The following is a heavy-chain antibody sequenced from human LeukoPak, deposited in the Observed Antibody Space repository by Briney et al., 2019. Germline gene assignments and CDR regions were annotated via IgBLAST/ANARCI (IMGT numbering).Heavy chain of an antibody. Sequence: PGGSLRLSCAASGSTFSSYGMHWVRQAPGKGLEWVAVIWYDGSNKYYADSVKGRFTISRDNSKNTLYLQMNSLRAEDTAVYYCARGRVPYVTIFGVVIGPLDYWGQGTLVTVSS. J-gene: IGHJ4*02. CDR3: ARGRVPYVTIFGVVIGPLDY. CDR2: IWYDGSNK. CDR1: GSTFSSYG. D-gene: IGHD3-3*01. V-gene: IGHV3-33*01.